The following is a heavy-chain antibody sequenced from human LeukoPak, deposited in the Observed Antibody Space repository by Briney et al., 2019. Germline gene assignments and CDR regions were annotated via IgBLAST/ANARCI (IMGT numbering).Heavy chain of an antibody. J-gene: IGHJ5*01. D-gene: IGHD2-21*02. CDR2: ISSSGSST. CDR1: GRTISSYA. Sequence: PAGSLSLSCAASGRTISSYAKNWVRQSPAKGLEWDSGISSSGSSTYYAASVRGRFTISRDNSKNTLYQQLNTLSADDTANYYCAKPISGSLAVTADWFHPWGQGTLVVVSS. CDR3: AKPISGSLAVTADWFHP. V-gene: IGHV3-23*01.